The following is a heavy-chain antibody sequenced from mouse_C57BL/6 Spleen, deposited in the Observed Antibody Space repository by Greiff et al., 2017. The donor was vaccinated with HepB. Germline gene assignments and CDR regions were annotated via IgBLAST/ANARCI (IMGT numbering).Heavy chain of an antibody. CDR1: GFSLPSYA. J-gene: IGHJ2*01. V-gene: IGHV2-9-1*01. CDR2: IWTGGGT. Sequence: VKLVESGPGLVAPSQSLSITCTVSGFSLPSYAISWVRQPPGKGLEWLGVIWTGGGTNYNSALKSRLSISKDNSKSQVFLKMNSLQTDDTARYYCASLTGTREAYFDYWGQGTTLTVSS. D-gene: IGHD4-1*01. CDR3: ASLTGTREAYFDY.